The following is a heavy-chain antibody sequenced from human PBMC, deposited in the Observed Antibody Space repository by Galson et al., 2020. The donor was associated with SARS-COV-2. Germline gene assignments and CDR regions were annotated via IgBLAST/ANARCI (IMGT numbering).Heavy chain of an antibody. V-gene: IGHV3-30*18. CDR3: AKPLYYYDSSGYYDLDY. J-gene: IGHJ4*02. D-gene: IGHD3-22*01. CDR1: GFTFSSYG. Sequence: GGSLRLSCAASGFTFSSYGMHWVRQAPGKGLEWVAVISYDGSNKYYADSVKGRFTISRDNSKNTLYLQMNSLRAEDTAVYYCAKPLYYYDSSGYYDLDYWGQGTLVTVSS. CDR2: ISYDGSNK.